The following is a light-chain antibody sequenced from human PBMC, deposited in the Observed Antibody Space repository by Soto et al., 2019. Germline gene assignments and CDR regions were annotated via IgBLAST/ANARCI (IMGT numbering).Light chain of an antibody. Sequence: EIVLTQSPATLSLSPGERATLSCRASQSVSSYLAWYQQKPGQAPRLLIYSASNRATGIPDRFSGSGSWTDFTLTISRLEPEDFAVYYCQQYVNSPFSFGPGNKVDIK. J-gene: IGKJ3*01. CDR2: SAS. CDR1: QSVSSY. V-gene: IGKV3-20*01. CDR3: QQYVNSPFS.